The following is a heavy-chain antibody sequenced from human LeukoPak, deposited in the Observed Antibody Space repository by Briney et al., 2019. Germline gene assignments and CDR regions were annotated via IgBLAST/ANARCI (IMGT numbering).Heavy chain of an antibody. CDR2: ISYDGSNK. CDR3: AKLGYTEPELH. CDR1: GFTFSSYG. J-gene: IGHJ4*02. V-gene: IGHV3-30*18. D-gene: IGHD2-15*01. Sequence: GGSLRLSCAASGFTFSSYGMHWVRQAPGKGLEWVAVISYDGSNKYYADSVKGRFTISRDNSKNTLYLQMNSLRAEDTAVYYCAKLGYTEPELHWGQGTLVTVSS.